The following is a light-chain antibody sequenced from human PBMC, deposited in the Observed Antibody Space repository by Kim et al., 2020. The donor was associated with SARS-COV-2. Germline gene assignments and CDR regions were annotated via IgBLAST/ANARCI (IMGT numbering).Light chain of an antibody. J-gene: IGLJ3*02. V-gene: IGLV3-21*04. CDR2: YDI. Sequence: VDPGKTAGITWGGNNIGSKSVHWYRRRPGQAPVLVIYYDIDRPSGIPERFSGSNSGNTATLTISRVEAGDEADYFCQVWDTGSGVFGGGTQLTVL. CDR1: NIGSKS. CDR3: QVWDTGSGV.